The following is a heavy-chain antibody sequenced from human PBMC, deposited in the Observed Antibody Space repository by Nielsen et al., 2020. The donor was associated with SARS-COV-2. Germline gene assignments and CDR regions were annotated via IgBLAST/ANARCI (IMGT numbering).Heavy chain of an antibody. Sequence: GSLRLSCTVSGGSISSYYWSWIRQPPGKGLEWIGYIYYSGSTNYNPSLKSRVTISVDTSKNQFSLKLSSVTAADTAVYYCARHPESYGDYAFDPWGQGTLVTVSS. CDR1: GGSISSYY. V-gene: IGHV4-59*01. CDR2: IYYSGST. CDR3: ARHPESYGDYAFDP. J-gene: IGHJ5*02. D-gene: IGHD4-17*01.